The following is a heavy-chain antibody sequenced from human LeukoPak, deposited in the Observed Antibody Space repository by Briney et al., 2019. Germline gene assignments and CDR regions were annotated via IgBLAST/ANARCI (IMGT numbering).Heavy chain of an antibody. D-gene: IGHD2-2*01. J-gene: IGHJ3*02. CDR2: TSGSGGST. CDR1: GFTFSSYG. CDR3: AKESAIVVVPAAIIRGDAFDI. V-gene: IGHV3-23*01. Sequence: LSGGSLRLSCAASGFTFSSYGMTWVRQAPGKGLEWISGTSGSGGSTYYANSVKGRFTISRDNSKNTLYLQMNSLRAEDTAVYYCAKESAIVVVPAAIIRGDAFDIWGQGTMVTVSS.